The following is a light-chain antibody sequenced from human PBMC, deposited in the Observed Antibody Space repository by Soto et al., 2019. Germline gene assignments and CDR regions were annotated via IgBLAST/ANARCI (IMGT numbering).Light chain of an antibody. J-gene: IGLJ2*01. CDR3: QSYDTGLSHVV. Sequence: QSVLTQPPSVSGAPGQRVTISCTGSSSNIGAGYDVHWYQQLPGTAPKLLIYGDSNRPSGVPDRFSGSKSGTSASLAITGLQAEDEADDYCQSYDTGLSHVVFGGGTKLTVL. CDR1: SSNIGAGYD. CDR2: GDS. V-gene: IGLV1-40*01.